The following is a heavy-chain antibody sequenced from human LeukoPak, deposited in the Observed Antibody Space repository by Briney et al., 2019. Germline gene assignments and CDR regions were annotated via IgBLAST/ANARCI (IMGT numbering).Heavy chain of an antibody. J-gene: IGHJ4*02. CDR2: IQSKTDGGTT. V-gene: IGHV3-15*05. D-gene: IGHD6-13*01. CDR1: GFIFNNAW. Sequence: GGSLRLSCAASGFIFNNAWMSWVRQAPGKGLEWVGRIQSKTDGGTTDYAAPVKGRFTISRDDSKNTLYLQMNSLKTEDTAVYYCATFNGYSSNFYKYWGQGTLVTVSS. CDR3: ATFNGYSSNFYKY.